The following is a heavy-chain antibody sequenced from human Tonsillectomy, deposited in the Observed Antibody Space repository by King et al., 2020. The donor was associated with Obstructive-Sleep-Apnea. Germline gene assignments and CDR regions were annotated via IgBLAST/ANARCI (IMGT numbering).Heavy chain of an antibody. D-gene: IGHD3-9*01. V-gene: IGHV4-59*08. CDR1: GGSISSYY. Sequence: VQLQESGPGLVKPSETLSLTCTVSGGSISSYYLSWIRQPPGKGLEWIGYIYYSGSTNYNPSLKSRVTISVDTSKNQFSLKLSAVTAADTAVYYCARQGFEKGAFDIWGQGTMVTVSS. J-gene: IGHJ3*02. CDR2: IYYSGST. CDR3: ARQGFEKGAFDI.